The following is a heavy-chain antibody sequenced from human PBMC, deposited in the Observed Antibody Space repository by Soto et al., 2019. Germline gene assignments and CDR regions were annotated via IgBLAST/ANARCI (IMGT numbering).Heavy chain of an antibody. CDR1: GYTFTGYY. J-gene: IGHJ6*02. Sequence: QVQLVQSGAEVKKPGASVKVSCKASGYTFTGYYMHWVRQAPGQGLEWRGWINPNSGGTNYAQTFQGWVTMTRDTSISTAYMELSRLRSDDTAVYYCARGPGSGYRDYYYYGMDVWGQGTTVTVSS. V-gene: IGHV1-2*04. CDR2: INPNSGGT. CDR3: ARGPGSGYRDYYYYGMDV. D-gene: IGHD3-3*01.